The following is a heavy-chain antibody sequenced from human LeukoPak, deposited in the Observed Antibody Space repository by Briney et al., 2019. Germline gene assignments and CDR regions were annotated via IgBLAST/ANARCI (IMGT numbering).Heavy chain of an antibody. J-gene: IGHJ4*02. Sequence: SETLSLTCSVSGGSINNYYWSWIRQPAGKGLEWIGRIYTSGNTNYSPSFESRVTMSVDMSKNQFSLKLSSVTAADTAVYYCATCSGGSCYWGQGTLVTVSS. V-gene: IGHV4-4*07. CDR3: ATCSGGSCY. CDR2: IYTSGNT. D-gene: IGHD2-15*01. CDR1: GGSINNYY.